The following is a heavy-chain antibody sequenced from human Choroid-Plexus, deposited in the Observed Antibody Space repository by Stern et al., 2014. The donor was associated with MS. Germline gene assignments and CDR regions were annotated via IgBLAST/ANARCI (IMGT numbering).Heavy chain of an antibody. Sequence: QDQLVQSGAQVKKPGASVKVSCKGSGYTFIRYYIQWVRQAPGQGLEWMGIVNANGGSARYAQKFQGRFAMARDTSTSTVSMELSSLRSEDTAVYYCATLYDSSGNYGMEVWGQGTTVIVSS. CDR2: VNANGGSA. D-gene: IGHD5/OR15-5a*01. V-gene: IGHV1-46*01. J-gene: IGHJ6*02. CDR1: GYTFIRYY. CDR3: ATLYDSSGNYGMEV.